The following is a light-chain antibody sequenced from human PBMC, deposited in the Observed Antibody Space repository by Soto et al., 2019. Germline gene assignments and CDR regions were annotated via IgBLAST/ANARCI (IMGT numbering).Light chain of an antibody. V-gene: IGKV3-11*01. CDR1: QYINTR. J-gene: IGKJ1*01. Sequence: EIGLTQSPATLSSFPGDRVTLSCRASQYINTRLAWYQHRPGQAPRLLIYQTSLRAAGIPARFSASGSGTDFTLTISDVQPEDFALYYCHQRQSWPRTFGQGTKVDSK. CDR3: HQRQSWPRT. CDR2: QTS.